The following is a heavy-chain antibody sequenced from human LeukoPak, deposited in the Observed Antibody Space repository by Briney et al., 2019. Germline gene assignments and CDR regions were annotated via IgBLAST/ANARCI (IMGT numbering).Heavy chain of an antibody. CDR1: GFTFSSYD. Sequence: GRSLRLSCAASGFTFSSYDMHWVRPAPGKGLEWVAAISYDGRNKHYPDSVKGRFTISRDISTDTLWLQMDSLRTEDTAVYYCAKGPLRGTAAAIDYWGQGTLVTVSS. CDR2: ISYDGRNK. V-gene: IGHV3-30*18. CDR3: AKGPLRGTAAAIDY. J-gene: IGHJ4*02. D-gene: IGHD2-2*01.